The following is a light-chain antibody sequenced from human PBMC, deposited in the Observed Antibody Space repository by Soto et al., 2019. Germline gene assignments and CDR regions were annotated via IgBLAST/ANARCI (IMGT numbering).Light chain of an antibody. J-gene: IGKJ1*01. Sequence: EIVLTQSPGTLSLSPGERATLSCRASQSISSNYLAWYQQKPGQAPRLLIYGASSRASGTPDRFSGSGSGTDFTLNISRLETEDFAVYYCQQYGSSPPRTFGQGTKVEI. CDR1: QSISSNY. CDR3: QQYGSSPPRT. CDR2: GAS. V-gene: IGKV3-20*01.